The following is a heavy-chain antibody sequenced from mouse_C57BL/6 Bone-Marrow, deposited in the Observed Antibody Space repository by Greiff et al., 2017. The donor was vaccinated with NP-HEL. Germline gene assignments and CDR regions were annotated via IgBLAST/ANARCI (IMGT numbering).Heavy chain of an antibody. V-gene: IGHV1-63*01. D-gene: IGHD2-5*01. CDR3: ARDSNFAWFAY. CDR2: IYPGGGYT. CDR1: GYTFTNYW. J-gene: IGHJ3*01. Sequence: QVQLQQSGAELVRPGTSVKMSCKASGYTFTNYWLGWAKQRPGHGLEWIGDIYPGGGYTNYNEKFKGKATLTADKSSSTAYMQFSSLTSEDSAIYYCARDSNFAWFAYWGQGTLVTVSA.